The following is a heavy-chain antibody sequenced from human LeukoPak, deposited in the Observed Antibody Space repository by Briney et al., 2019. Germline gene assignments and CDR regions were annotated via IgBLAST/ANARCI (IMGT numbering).Heavy chain of an antibody. CDR3: ARGGRSGSP. D-gene: IGHD1-26*01. J-gene: IGHJ5*02. V-gene: IGHV3-7*01. CDR1: GFIFSSYW. CDR2: IKQDGSDK. Sequence: PGGSLRLSCAASGFIFSSYWMTWVRQAPGKGLEWVANIKQDGSDKYYVDSVRGRFTISRDNAKNSLFLQMNSLRAEDAAVYYCARGGRSGSPWGQGILVTVSS.